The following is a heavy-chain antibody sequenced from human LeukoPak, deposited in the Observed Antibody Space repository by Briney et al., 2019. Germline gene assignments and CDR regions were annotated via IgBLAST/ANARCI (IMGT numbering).Heavy chain of an antibody. V-gene: IGHV3-11*04. CDR2: ISSSGSTI. Sequence: LSLTCTVSGGSISSGGYYWSWIRQAPGKGLEWVTYISSSGSTIYYADSVKGRFTISRDNAKNSLYLQMNSLRAEDTAVYYCARRLHHCSSTSCYPYYMDVWGKGTTVTVSS. CDR1: GGSISSGGYY. CDR3: ARRLHHCSSTSCYPYYMDV. J-gene: IGHJ6*03. D-gene: IGHD2-2*01.